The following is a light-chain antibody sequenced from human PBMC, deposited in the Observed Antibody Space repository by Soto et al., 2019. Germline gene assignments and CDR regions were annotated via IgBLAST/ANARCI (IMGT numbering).Light chain of an antibody. CDR1: QSLLYSNGYNY. V-gene: IGKV2-28*01. CDR2: LGS. Sequence: DIVMTQSPLSLPVTPGEPASISCRSSQSLLYSNGYNYLDWYLQKPGQSPQLLVYLGSNRASGVPDRFSGSGSGTDFTLKSRRVEAEDVGVYYCMQALEARTYGQGTRLQIK. J-gene: IGKJ5*01. CDR3: MQALEART.